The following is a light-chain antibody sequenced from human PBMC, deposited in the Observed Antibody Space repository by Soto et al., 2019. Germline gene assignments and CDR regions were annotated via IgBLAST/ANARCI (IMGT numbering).Light chain of an antibody. CDR2: WAS. J-gene: IGKJ4*01. V-gene: IGKV4-1*01. Sequence: DIVVTQSPDSLSVSLVEMSTINFKCIHIVLYSSNNKNYLAWYQQKPRQPPKLLIYWASTRESGVPDRFSGSGSGTDFTLTISRLEPEDFAVYYCQQFSSYPLTFGGGTKVDIK. CDR3: QQFSSYPLT. CDR1: HIVLYSSNNKNY.